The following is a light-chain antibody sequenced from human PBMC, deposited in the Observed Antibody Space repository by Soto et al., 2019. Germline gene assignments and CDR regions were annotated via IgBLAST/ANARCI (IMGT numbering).Light chain of an antibody. V-gene: IGKV1-5*01. CDR1: QSISTW. CDR2: DAS. J-gene: IGKJ1*01. CDR3: QHFKTYSGT. Sequence: DIPMTQSPSTLSASVGDRVTITCRASQSISTWLAWYQQKPGKAPTLLIYDASSLESGVPSRFSGSGSGTEFTLTISSLQPDDFATYYYQHFKTYSGTFGQGTKVEFK.